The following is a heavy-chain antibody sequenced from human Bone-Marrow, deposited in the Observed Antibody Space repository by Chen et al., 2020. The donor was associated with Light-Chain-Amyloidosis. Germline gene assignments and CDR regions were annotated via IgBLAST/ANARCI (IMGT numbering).Heavy chain of an antibody. J-gene: IGHJ4*02. D-gene: IGHD2-21*01. Sequence: EVQLVESGGGLVQPGGYLRLSCAASGLTFSGYWMHWVRQTPGKGLEWVSRINADGTITHYAGSVKGRFTISRDNAKNTLYLQMSSLRAEDTAVYYCGKDRWGFPDYWGQGTLVTVSS. V-gene: IGHV3-74*01. CDR2: INADGTIT. CDR3: GKDRWGFPDY. CDR1: GLTFSGYW.